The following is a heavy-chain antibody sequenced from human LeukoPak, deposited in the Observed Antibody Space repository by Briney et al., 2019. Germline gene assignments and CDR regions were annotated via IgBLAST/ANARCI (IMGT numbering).Heavy chain of an antibody. CDR2: IYYSGST. CDR3: AILDTAMGIDY. J-gene: IGHJ4*02. D-gene: IGHD5-18*01. V-gene: IGHV4-61*05. Sequence: SETLSLTCTVSGASISGSGYYWGWIRQPPGKGLEWIGYIYYSGSTNYNPSLKSRVTISVDTSKNQFSLKLSSVTAADTAVYYCAILDTAMGIDYWGQGTLVTVSS. CDR1: GASISGSGYY.